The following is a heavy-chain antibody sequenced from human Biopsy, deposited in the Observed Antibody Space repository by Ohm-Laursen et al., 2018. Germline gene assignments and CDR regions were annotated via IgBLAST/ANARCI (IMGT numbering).Heavy chain of an antibody. CDR1: GGSVSGYY. Sequence: SDTLSLTCTVSGGSVSGYYWNWIRLPVGKGLEWIGRLYTSGSTNYNPSLKSRVTISADTSTNQFSLELGSVTVADTAVFYCARRGSGGRSFDYWGQGSLVTVSS. D-gene: IGHD2-15*01. V-gene: IGHV4-4*07. J-gene: IGHJ4*02. CDR3: ARRGSGGRSFDY. CDR2: LYTSGST.